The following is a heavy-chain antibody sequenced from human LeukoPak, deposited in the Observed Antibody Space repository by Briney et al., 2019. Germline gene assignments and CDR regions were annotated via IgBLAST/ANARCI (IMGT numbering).Heavy chain of an antibody. D-gene: IGHD2-15*01. CDR1: GGSISSYY. J-gene: IGHJ6*03. V-gene: IGHV4-59*01. CDR3: ARGARFCSGGSCYYYYYYMDV. CDR2: IYYSGST. Sequence: SETLSLTCTVSGGSISSYYWSWIRQPPGNGLEWIGYIYYSGSTNYNPSLKSRVTISVDTSKNQFSLKLSSVTAADTAVYYCARGARFCSGGSCYYYYYYMDVWGKGTTVTVSS.